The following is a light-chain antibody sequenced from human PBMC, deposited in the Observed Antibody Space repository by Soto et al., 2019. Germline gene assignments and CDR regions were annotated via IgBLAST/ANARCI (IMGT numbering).Light chain of an antibody. J-gene: IGKJ1*01. CDR1: QSISNW. CDR3: QQYNDYSRT. CDR2: RAS. Sequence: DIQMTQSPSTLSASVGDRVIITCLASQSISNWLAWYQQKPGKAPKLLIYRASNLEGGVSSRFSGSGSGTEFALTISSLQSDDFATYYCQQYNDYSRTFGQGTKVE. V-gene: IGKV1-5*03.